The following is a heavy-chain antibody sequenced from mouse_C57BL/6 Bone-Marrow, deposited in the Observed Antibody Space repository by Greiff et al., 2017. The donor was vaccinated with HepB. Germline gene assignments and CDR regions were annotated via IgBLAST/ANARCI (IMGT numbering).Heavy chain of an antibody. Sequence: EVQVVESEGGLVQPGSSMKLSCTASGFTFSDYYMAWVRQVPEKGLEWVANINYDGSSTYYLDSLKSRFIISRDNAKTILYLQMSSLKSEDTATYYCARDCPNWDVGYWGQGTTLTVSS. CDR1: GFTFSDYY. J-gene: IGHJ2*01. CDR3: ARDCPNWDVGY. CDR2: INYDGSST. D-gene: IGHD4-1*02. V-gene: IGHV5-16*01.